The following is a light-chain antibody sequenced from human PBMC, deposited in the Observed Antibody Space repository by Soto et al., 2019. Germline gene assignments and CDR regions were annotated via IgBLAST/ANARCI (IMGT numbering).Light chain of an antibody. CDR2: LGS. CDR1: QSLLHSNGYNY. CDR3: MQALHTAWT. V-gene: IGKV2-28*01. J-gene: IGKJ1*01. Sequence: DIVMTQSPLSLPVTPGEPASISCRSSQSLLHSNGYNYLDWYLQKPGHSPQLLIYLGSNRASGVHDSFSGSVSGPDFTMKISRVEAEDVEVYYCMQALHTAWTFGQGTKVEIK.